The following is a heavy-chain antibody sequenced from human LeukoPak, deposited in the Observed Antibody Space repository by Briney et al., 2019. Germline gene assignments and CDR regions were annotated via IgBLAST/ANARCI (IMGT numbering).Heavy chain of an antibody. D-gene: IGHD6-6*01. CDR3: ARQGGNAPSPPAARPSHAFDI. V-gene: IGHV4-39*01. CDR2: IYYSGST. Sequence: SETLSLTCTVSGGSISSSSYYWGWIRQPPGKGLEWIGSIYYSGSTYYNPSLKSRVTISVDTSKNQFSLKLSFVTAADTAVYYCARQGGNAPSPPAARPSHAFDIWGQGTMVTVSS. J-gene: IGHJ3*02. CDR1: GGSISSSSYY.